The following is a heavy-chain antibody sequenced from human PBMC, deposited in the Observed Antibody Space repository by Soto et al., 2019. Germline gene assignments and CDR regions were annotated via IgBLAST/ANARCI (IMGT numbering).Heavy chain of an antibody. CDR3: ASDGGVAVAVDASDI. V-gene: IGHV3-20*04. CDR2: INWSGSST. D-gene: IGHD6-19*01. Sequence: EVPLVESGGGVVRPGGSLRLSCAASGFTFEDHGMTWVRQVPGKGLEWVAEINWSGSSTSYADSVKGRFTISRDNAKNSLYLQMNSLRAEDTALYFCASDGGVAVAVDASDIWGQGTMVTVSS. CDR1: GFTFEDHG. J-gene: IGHJ3*02.